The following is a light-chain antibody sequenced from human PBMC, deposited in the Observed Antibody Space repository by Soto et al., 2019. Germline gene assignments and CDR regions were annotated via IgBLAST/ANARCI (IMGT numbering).Light chain of an antibody. J-gene: IGLJ3*02. CDR2: EGS. Sequence: QSALTQPASVSGSPGQSITISCTGTNSDVGSYNLVSWFQQHPGKAPKLMIYEGSKRPSGVCNRFSGSKSGNTASLTISGLQAEDEADYYCCSYAGSSFWMFGGGTKLTVL. V-gene: IGLV2-23*01. CDR1: NSDVGSYNL. CDR3: CSYAGSSFWM.